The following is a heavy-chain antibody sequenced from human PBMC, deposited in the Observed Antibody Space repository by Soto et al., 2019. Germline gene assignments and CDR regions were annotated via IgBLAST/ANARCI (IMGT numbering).Heavy chain of an antibody. V-gene: IGHV6-1*01. Sequence: QVQLQQSGPGLVKPSQTLSLTCAISGDSVSSNSAAWNWIRQSPSRGLEWLGRTYYSSKWYNDYAETVKSRITVNPDTAKNQFPLHLNSVTPEDTAVYYCARGGGAAPGTWAFEIWGQGTMVAVSS. CDR2: TYYSSKWYN. J-gene: IGHJ3*02. D-gene: IGHD6-13*01. CDR3: ARGGGAAPGTWAFEI. CDR1: GDSVSSNSAA.